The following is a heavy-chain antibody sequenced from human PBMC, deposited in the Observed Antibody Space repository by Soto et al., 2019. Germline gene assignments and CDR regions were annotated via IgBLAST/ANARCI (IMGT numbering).Heavy chain of an antibody. D-gene: IGHD6-19*01. V-gene: IGHV4-39*01. CDR2: IYYSGST. CDR3: ARRVKQWLVDGTWFDP. Sequence: SEILSLTCTVFCGSIKSSNNYCGWIRPTPGKGLAGIGSIYYSGSTYYNPSLNSRVTSYVDTSKNQFSIKLSSVPAADTAVYYCARRVKQWLVDGTWFDPWGQGTLVTVSS. J-gene: IGHJ5*02. CDR1: CGSIKSSNNY.